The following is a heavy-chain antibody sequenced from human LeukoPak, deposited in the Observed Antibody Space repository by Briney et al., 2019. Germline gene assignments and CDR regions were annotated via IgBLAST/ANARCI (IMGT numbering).Heavy chain of an antibody. CDR1: GGSFSGYY. D-gene: IGHD1-26*01. J-gene: IGHJ5*02. CDR2: INHSGST. Sequence: PPETLSLTCAVYGGSFSGYYWSWIRQPPGKGLEWIGEINHSGSTNYNPSLKSRVTISVDTSKNQSSLKLSSVTAADTAVYYCARGGYSGSYFSPWGQGTLVTVSS. V-gene: IGHV4-34*01. CDR3: ARGGYSGSYFSP.